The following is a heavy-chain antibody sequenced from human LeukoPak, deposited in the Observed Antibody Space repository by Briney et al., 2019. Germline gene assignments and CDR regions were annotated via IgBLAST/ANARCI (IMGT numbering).Heavy chain of an antibody. CDR1: GFTFTSYY. Sequence: GASVKVSCKASGFTFTSYYIHWVRQAPGQGLEWMGIINPNGGGTIYAQKFQGRVTMTRDMSTSTVYMELSSLRSEDTAVYYCARTSYSTTRYMDVWGKGTTVTISS. CDR3: ARTSYSTTRYMDV. CDR2: INPNGGGT. D-gene: IGHD2/OR15-2a*01. V-gene: IGHV1-46*01. J-gene: IGHJ6*03.